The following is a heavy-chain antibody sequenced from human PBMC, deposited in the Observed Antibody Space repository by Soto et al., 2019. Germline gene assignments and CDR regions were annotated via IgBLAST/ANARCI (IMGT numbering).Heavy chain of an antibody. D-gene: IGHD6-19*01. Sequence: PGGSLRLSCAASGIAFSDYSMSWVRQAPGGGLEWISSITSGSEFKFYTDSVKGRFTISRDNANNSLYLQMNSLRVDDTAVYYCASDRPVADLDNWGQGTLVTVSS. CDR3: ASDRPVADLDN. V-gene: IGHV3-21*01. CDR2: ITSGSEFK. J-gene: IGHJ4*02. CDR1: GIAFSDYS.